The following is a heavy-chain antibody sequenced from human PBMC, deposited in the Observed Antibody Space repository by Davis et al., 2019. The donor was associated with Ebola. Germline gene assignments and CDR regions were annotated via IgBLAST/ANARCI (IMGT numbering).Heavy chain of an antibody. D-gene: IGHD5-12*01. CDR3: TTPGGQDSGYDVFDI. J-gene: IGHJ3*02. Sequence: AASVKASCKASGYTFTNYYMHWVRQAPGQGLEWMGMINPNDGRTIYAQKFQGRVTVTRDTSTTTVYMDLSSLGSEDTALYYCTTPGGQDSGYDVFDIWGQGTMVTVSS. CDR2: INPNDGRT. V-gene: IGHV1-46*03. CDR1: GYTFTNYY.